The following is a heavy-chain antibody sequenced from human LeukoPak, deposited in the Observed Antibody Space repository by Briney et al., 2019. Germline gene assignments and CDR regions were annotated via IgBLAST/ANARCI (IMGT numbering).Heavy chain of an antibody. V-gene: IGHV4-39*01. CDR3: ARRTMVRGVITSYSFDY. Sequence: PSETLSLTCTVSGGSISSNSYYWGWIRQPPGKGLEWIGTIYYSGSTYYNPSLKSRVTISVDTSKNQFSLKLSSVTAADTAVYYCARRTMVRGVITSYSFDYWGQGSLVTVSS. CDR2: IYYSGST. CDR1: GGSISSNSYY. D-gene: IGHD3-10*01. J-gene: IGHJ4*02.